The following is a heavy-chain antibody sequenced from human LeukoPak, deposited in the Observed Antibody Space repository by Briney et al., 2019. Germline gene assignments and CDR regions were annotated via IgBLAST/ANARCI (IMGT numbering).Heavy chain of an antibody. J-gene: IGHJ4*02. V-gene: IGHV1-3*01. CDR3: ARVPYCSGDCYFHYFDY. CDR2: INAGNGNA. CDR1: GYTFTSYA. Sequence: ASVKVSCKASGYTFTSYAMHWVRQAPGQRLEWMGWINAGNGNAKYSQKFQGRVTITRDTSASTAYMELSSLRSEDTAVYYCARVPYCSGDCYFHYFDYWGQGTLVTVSS. D-gene: IGHD2-21*02.